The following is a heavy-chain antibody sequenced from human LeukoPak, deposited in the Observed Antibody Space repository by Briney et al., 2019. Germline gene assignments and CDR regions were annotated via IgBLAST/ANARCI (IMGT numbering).Heavy chain of an antibody. Sequence: ASVKVSFKASGYTFTGYYIHWVRQAPGQGLEWMGWINPNSGGTNYAQQFQGRVTMTSDTSIRTAYMELGRLRSDDTAMYYCARSYTNNGGFPPYWGQGTLVTVSS. CDR1: GYTFTGYY. V-gene: IGHV1-2*02. D-gene: IGHD1/OR15-1a*01. CDR3: ARSYTNNGGFPPY. CDR2: INPNSGGT. J-gene: IGHJ4*02.